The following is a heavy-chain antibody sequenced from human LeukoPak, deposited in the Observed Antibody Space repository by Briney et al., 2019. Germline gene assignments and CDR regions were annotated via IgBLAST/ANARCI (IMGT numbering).Heavy chain of an antibody. J-gene: IGHJ6*03. V-gene: IGHV4-34*01. Sequence: SETLSLTCAVYGGSFSGYYWSWIRQPPGKGLEWIGTFYHGGSTNYNPSLKSRVTISVDTSKNQFSLKLSSVTAADTAVYYCARDQEAYCSSTSCYEYYYYMDVWGKGTTVTISS. D-gene: IGHD2-2*01. CDR2: FYHGGST. CDR3: ARDQEAYCSSTSCYEYYYYMDV. CDR1: GGSFSGYY.